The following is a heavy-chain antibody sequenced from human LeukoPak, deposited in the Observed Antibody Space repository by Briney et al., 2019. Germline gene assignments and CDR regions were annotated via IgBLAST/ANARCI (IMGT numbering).Heavy chain of an antibody. CDR2: IIPIFGTA. CDR1: GGTFSSYA. CDR3: AREGVRKQYYYHRKAFDI. Sequence: SVKVSCKASGGTFSSYAISWVRQAPGQGLEWMGRIIPIFGTANYAQKFQGRVTITTDESTSTAYMELSSLRSEDTAVYYCAREGVRKQYYYHRKAFDIWGQGTMVTVSS. J-gene: IGHJ3*02. V-gene: IGHV1-69*05. D-gene: IGHD3-22*01.